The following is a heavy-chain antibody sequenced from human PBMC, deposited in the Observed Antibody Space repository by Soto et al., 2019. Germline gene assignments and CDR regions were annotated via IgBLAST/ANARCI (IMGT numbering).Heavy chain of an antibody. Sequence: PSETLSLTCTVSRGSISNYFGNWIGQPAGKGLEWIGRIDNSGSTNYNPSLKSRITMSADTSRNQFSLKLNSVTAADTAVYYCARGGQDFWSCSSDYWGPGALVTVFS. J-gene: IGHJ4*02. CDR1: RGSISNYF. V-gene: IGHV4-4*07. CDR3: ARGGQDFWSCSSDY. CDR2: IDNSGST. D-gene: IGHD3-3*01.